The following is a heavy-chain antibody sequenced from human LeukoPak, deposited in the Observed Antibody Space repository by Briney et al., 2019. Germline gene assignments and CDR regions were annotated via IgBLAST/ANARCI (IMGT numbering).Heavy chain of an antibody. CDR2: ISATDGST. J-gene: IGHJ4*02. CDR3: AKRNTMVRGGPCFDY. V-gene: IGHV3-23*01. CDR1: RFTFSSYA. D-gene: IGHD3-10*01. Sequence: GGSLRLSCAASRFTFSSYAMSWVRQAPGKGLEWVSVISATDGSTYYADSVKGRFTVSRDNSKNMLYLQMNNLRPEDTATYYCAKRNTMVRGGPCFDYWGQGLMVTVSS.